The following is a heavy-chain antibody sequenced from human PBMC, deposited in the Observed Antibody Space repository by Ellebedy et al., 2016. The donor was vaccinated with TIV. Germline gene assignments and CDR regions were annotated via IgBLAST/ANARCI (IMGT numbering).Heavy chain of an antibody. J-gene: IGHJ4*02. CDR2: IKTKADGGTA. V-gene: IGHV3-15*01. CDR1: GFTFSNAW. Sequence: GESLKISXVASGFTFSNAWMTWVRQAPGKGLEWVGRIKTKADGGTADSAAPVKGRFTISRDDSKSTLYLQMNSLKTEDTAVYYCTIDLVVIPPTIPGDYWGRGTLVTVSS. D-gene: IGHD2-2*01. CDR3: TIDLVVIPPTIPGDY.